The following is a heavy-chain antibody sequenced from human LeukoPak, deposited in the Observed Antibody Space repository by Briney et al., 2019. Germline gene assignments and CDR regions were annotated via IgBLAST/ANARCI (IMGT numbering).Heavy chain of an antibody. Sequence: GGSLRLSCAASGFSFSSYGMIWVRQAPGKGLEWLSGIYKSGSTFYTDAVKGRFTISRDNSKDTLYLQMNNVGPEDTAMYYCARSTAHWGQGTQVIVSS. V-gene: IGHV3-23*05. CDR3: ARSTAH. CDR1: GFSFSSYG. CDR2: IYKSGST. J-gene: IGHJ4*02.